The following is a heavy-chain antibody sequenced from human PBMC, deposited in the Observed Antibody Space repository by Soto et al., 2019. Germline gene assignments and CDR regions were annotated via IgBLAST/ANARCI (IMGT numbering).Heavy chain of an antibody. CDR3: ARAHCSSTSCYSSARARWFDP. V-gene: IGHV4-4*02. Sequence: QVQLQESGPGLVKPSGTLSLTCAVSGGSISSSNWWSWVRQPPGKGLEWIGEIYHSGSTNYNPSLKSRVTISVDKSKNQFSLKLSSVTAADTAVYYCARAHCSSTSCYSSARARWFDPWGQGTLVTVSS. D-gene: IGHD2-2*02. J-gene: IGHJ5*02. CDR2: IYHSGST. CDR1: GGSISSSNW.